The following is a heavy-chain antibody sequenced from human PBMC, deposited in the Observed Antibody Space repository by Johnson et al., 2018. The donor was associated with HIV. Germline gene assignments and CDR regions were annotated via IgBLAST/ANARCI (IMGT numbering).Heavy chain of an antibody. CDR2: IKQDGSEK. D-gene: IGHD4-17*01. J-gene: IGHJ3*02. Sequence: VQLVESGGGLVQPGGSLRLSCAASGFTFSSYWMSWVRQAPGRGLEWVANIKQDGSEKYYADSVKGRFTISRDNSKNTLYLQMNSLRAEDTAVYYCAKLPVLYGDFDDAFNIWGQGTMVTVSS. V-gene: IGHV3-7*01. CDR3: AKLPVLYGDFDDAFNI. CDR1: GFTFSSYW.